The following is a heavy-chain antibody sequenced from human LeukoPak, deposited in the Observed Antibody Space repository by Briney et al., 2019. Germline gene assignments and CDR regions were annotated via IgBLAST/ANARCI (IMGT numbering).Heavy chain of an antibody. CDR2: ISGSGGST. V-gene: IGHV3-23*01. CDR1: GFTFSSYA. D-gene: IGHD5-24*01. CDR3: ARGAEDRDY. J-gene: IGHJ4*02. Sequence: PGGSLRLSCAASGFTFSSYAMSWVRQAPGKGLEWVSAISGSGGSTYYADSVKGRFTISRDNAKNSLYLQMNSLRAEDTALYYCARGAEDRDYWGQGTLVTVSP.